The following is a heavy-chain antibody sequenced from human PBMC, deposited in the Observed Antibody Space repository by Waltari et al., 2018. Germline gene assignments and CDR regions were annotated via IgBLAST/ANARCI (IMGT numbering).Heavy chain of an antibody. J-gene: IGHJ6*02. D-gene: IGHD3-10*01. CDR3: ARDNGELDYYYYYGMDV. V-gene: IGHV4-4*07. CDR2: IYTSGST. CDR1: GGSISSYY. Sequence: QVQLQESGPGLVKPSETLSLTCTVSGGSISSYYWSWIRQPAGKGLEWIGRIYTSGSTNYNPSLKSRVTIAVDKSKNQFSLKLSSVTAADTAVYYCARDNGELDYYYYYGMDVWGQGTTVTVSS.